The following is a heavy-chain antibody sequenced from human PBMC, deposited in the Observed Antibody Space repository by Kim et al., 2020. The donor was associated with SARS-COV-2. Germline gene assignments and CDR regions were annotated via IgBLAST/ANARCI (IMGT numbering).Heavy chain of an antibody. V-gene: IGHV3-33*01. D-gene: IGHD6-13*01. CDR2: IWYDGSNK. CDR3: AREVCSSSWYCWFDP. Sequence: GGSLRLSCAASGFTFSSYGMHWVRQAPGKGLEWVAVIWYDGSNKYYADSVKGRFTISRDNSKNTLYLQMNSLRAEDTAVYYCAREVCSSSWYCWFDPWGQGTLVTVSS. J-gene: IGHJ5*02. CDR1: GFTFSSYG.